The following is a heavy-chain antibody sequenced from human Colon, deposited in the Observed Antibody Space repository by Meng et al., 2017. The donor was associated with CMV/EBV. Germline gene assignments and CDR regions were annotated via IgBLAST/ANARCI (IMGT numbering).Heavy chain of an antibody. CDR3: ARAYSYDGSSFDY. J-gene: IGHJ4*02. V-gene: IGHV4-30-4*01. D-gene: IGHD3-22*01. CDR1: GDSIHSSHYF. CDR2: IHDSGST. Sequence: VSGDSIHSSHYFWSWIRQPPGKGLDWIGYIHDSGSTYYNPSLKSRVFISLGTSKNQFSLRLNSVTAADAAVYYCARAYSYDGSSFDYWGQGTLVTVSS.